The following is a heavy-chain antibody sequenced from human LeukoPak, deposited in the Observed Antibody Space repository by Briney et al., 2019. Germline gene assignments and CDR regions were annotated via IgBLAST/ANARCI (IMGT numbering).Heavy chain of an antibody. CDR3: ARGCSGGSCYESKFDP. CDR1: GFTFSSYW. CDR2: IKQDGSEK. V-gene: IGHV3-7*01. Sequence: GGSLRLSCAASGFTFSSYWMSWVRQAPGKGLEWVANIKQDGSEKYYVDSAKGRFTISRDNAKNSLYLEMNSLRAEDTAVYYCARGCSGGSCYESKFDPWGQGTLVTVSS. D-gene: IGHD2-15*01. J-gene: IGHJ5*02.